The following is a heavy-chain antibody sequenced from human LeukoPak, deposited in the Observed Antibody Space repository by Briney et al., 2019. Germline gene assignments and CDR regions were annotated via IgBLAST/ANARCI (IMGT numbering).Heavy chain of an antibody. D-gene: IGHD3-10*01. Sequence: PGGSLRLSCAASGFTFSSYAMSWVRQAPGKGLEWVSAISGSGGSTYYADPVKGRFTISRDNSQNTLYLQMHSLRAEDSAVYYCASIRGSGFFYYYMDVWGKGTTVTVSS. CDR2: ISGSGGST. V-gene: IGHV3-23*01. CDR1: GFTFSSYA. CDR3: ASIRGSGFFYYYMDV. J-gene: IGHJ6*03.